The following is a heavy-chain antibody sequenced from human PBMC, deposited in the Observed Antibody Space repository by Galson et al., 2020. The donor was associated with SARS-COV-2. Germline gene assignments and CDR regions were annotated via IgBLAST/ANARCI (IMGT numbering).Heavy chain of an antibody. CDR1: GYTFTGYY. J-gene: IGHJ3*02. V-gene: IGHV1-2*02. CDR3: ARKDVTYYYDSSGPPSDAFDI. CDR2: INPNSGGT. D-gene: IGHD3-22*01. Sequence: ASVKVSCKASGYTFTGYYMHWVRQAPGQGLEWMGWINPNSGGTNYAQKFQGRVTMTRDTSISTAYMELSRLRSDDTAVYYCARKDVTYYYDSSGPPSDAFDIWGQGTMVTVSS.